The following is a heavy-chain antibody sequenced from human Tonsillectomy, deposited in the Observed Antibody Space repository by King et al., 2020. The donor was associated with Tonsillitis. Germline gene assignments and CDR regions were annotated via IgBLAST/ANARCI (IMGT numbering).Heavy chain of an antibody. Sequence: VQLVESGGGLVQPGGSLRLSCAASGFTFSSYAMSWVRQAPGKGLEWVSAISGSGGSTYYADSVKGRFTISRDNSKNTLYLQMNSLRAEDTAVYYCAKDPRGIRGWPLYGMDVWGQGTTVTVSS. V-gene: IGHV3-23*04. CDR2: ISGSGGST. CDR1: GFTFSSYA. CDR3: AKDPRGIRGWPLYGMDV. D-gene: IGHD3-16*01. J-gene: IGHJ6*02.